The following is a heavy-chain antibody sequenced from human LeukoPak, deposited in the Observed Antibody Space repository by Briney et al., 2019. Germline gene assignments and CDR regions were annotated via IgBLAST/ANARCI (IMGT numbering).Heavy chain of an antibody. CDR3: ARLRDGSLDY. V-gene: IGHV5-10-1*01. Sequence: GESLQISCQGSGYNFTSYWISWVRQMPGKGLEWMGRLDPSDSYTNYSPSFQGHVTISADKSISTAYLQWSSLKASDTAMYYCARLRDGSLDYWGQGTLVTVSS. CDR2: LDPSDSYT. CDR1: GYNFTSYW. J-gene: IGHJ4*02.